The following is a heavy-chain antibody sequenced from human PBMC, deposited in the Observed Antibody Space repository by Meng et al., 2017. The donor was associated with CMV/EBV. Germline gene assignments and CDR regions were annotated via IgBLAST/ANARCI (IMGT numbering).Heavy chain of an antibody. D-gene: IGHD3-10*01. CDR1: GGSISSGSYY. Sequence: QGPRQESGPGLVKPSQTLSLTCTVSGGSISSGSYYWSWIRQPAGKGLEWIGRIYTSGSTTYNPSLKSRVTISVDTSKNQFSLKLSSVTAADTAVYYCASVQGLGVSWGQGTLVTVSS. V-gene: IGHV4-61*02. CDR3: ASVQGLGVS. CDR2: IYTSGST. J-gene: IGHJ4*02.